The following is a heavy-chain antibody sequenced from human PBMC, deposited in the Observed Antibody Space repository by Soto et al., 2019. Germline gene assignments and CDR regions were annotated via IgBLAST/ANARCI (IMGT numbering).Heavy chain of an antibody. V-gene: IGHV4-39*01. J-gene: IGHJ4*02. CDR2: IYYSGST. CDR3: ARHTSSSSWLYFDY. Sequence: SETLSLTCTVSGGSISSGSYYWGWIRQPPGKGLEWIGSIYYSGSTYYNPSLKSRVTISVDTSKNQFSLKLSSVTAADTAVYYCARHTSSSSWLYFDYWGQGTLVTVSS. CDR1: GGSISSGSYY. D-gene: IGHD6-6*01.